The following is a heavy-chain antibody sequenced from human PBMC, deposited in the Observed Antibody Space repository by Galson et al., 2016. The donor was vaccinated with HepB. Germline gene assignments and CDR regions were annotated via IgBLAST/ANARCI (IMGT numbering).Heavy chain of an antibody. CDR2: TYYSGNT. J-gene: IGHJ5*01. V-gene: IGHV4-39*01. CDR1: GGSINNDNHC. CDR3: ARNNSGWYTFAS. D-gene: IGHD6-19*01. Sequence: SETLSLTCIVSGGSINNDNHCWGWIRQPPGKGLEWIGSTYYSGNTHYNPSLNSRVTISVDTSKNQFSLRLTSVTASDTAIYYCARNNSGWYTFASWGQGTLVTVSS.